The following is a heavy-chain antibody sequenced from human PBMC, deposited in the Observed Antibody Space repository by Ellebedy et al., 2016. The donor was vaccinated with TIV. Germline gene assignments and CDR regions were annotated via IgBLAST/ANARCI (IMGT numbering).Heavy chain of an antibody. V-gene: IGHV3-23*01. D-gene: IGHD3-10*01. J-gene: IGHJ4*02. CDR3: AKVVWFGELFH. CDR2: ISGSGGST. CDR1: QFTFSTYA. Sequence: GGSLRLSXAASQFTFSTYAMSWVRQAPGKGLEWVSVISGSGGSTYYADSVKGRFTISRDNSKNTLYLQMNSLRAEDTAVYYCAKVVWFGELFHWGQGTLVTVSS.